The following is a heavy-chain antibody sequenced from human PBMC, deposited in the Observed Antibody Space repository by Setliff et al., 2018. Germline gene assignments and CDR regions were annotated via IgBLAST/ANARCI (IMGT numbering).Heavy chain of an antibody. V-gene: IGHV5-51*01. Sequence: PGESLKISCKGSGYTFTNYWIGWVRQMPGKGLEWMGAIYPGDSDTRHSPSFKGQVTISADKSISTVYLQWSSLKASDTAIYYCARLTPETDFDYWGPGTLVTVSS. CDR1: GYTFTNYW. D-gene: IGHD2-15*01. CDR3: ARLTPETDFDY. CDR2: IYPGDSDT. J-gene: IGHJ4*02.